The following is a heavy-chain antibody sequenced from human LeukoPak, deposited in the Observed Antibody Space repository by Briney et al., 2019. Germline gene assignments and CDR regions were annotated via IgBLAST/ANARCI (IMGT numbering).Heavy chain of an antibody. Sequence: GGSLRLSCAAPGFTFSSYSMNWVRQAPGKGLEWVSSISSSSSYIYYADSVKGRFTISRDNAKNSLYLQMNSLRAEDTAVYYCARGALYYYYGMDVWGQGTTVTVSS. V-gene: IGHV3-21*01. CDR2: ISSSSSYI. CDR3: ARGALYYYYGMDV. CDR1: GFTFSSYS. J-gene: IGHJ6*02.